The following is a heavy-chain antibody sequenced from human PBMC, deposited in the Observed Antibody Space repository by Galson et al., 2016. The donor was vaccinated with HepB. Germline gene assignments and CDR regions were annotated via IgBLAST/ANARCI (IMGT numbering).Heavy chain of an antibody. J-gene: IGHJ3*01. Sequence: SVKVSCKASGVAFNSYGITWVRQAPGQGLEWMGRITAHYDITKYAQKFQGRVAMTSDTSTKTFFMELRSLRSDDTAVYFCANWDHYSDAFDFWGQGTLVTVSS. D-gene: IGHD3-10*01. CDR3: ANWDHYSDAFDF. V-gene: IGHV1-18*04. CDR2: ITAHYDIT. CDR1: GVAFNSYG.